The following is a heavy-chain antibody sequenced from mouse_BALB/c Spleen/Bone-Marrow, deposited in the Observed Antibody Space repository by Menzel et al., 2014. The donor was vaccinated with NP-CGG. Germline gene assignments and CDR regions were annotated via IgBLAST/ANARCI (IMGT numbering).Heavy chain of an antibody. CDR1: GFNIKDTY. J-gene: IGHJ4*01. Sequence: VQLQQSGAELVKPGASVNLSCTASGFNIKDTYMHWVKQRPGQGLEWIGWIDPANGNAKYDPNFQDKATITADTSSKTSSLHLSSLTTEQTAVYYCASGAPLYAIDYWGQGTTVTVSS. CDR2: IDPANGNA. CDR3: ASGAPLYAIDY. V-gene: IGHV14-3*02.